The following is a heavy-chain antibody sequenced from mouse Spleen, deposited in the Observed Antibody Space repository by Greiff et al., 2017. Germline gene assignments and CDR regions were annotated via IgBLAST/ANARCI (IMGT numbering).Heavy chain of an antibody. CDR3: ARSLGQDFDY. V-gene: IGHV1-15*01. Sequence: VQLQESGAELVRPGASVTLSCKASGYTFTDYEMHWVKQTPVHGLEWIGAIDPETGGTAYNQKFKGKAILTADKSSSTAYMELRSLTSEDSAVYFCARSLGQDFDYWGQGTTLTVSS. CDR1: GYTFTDYE. J-gene: IGHJ2*01. CDR2: IDPETGGT. D-gene: IGHD4-1*01.